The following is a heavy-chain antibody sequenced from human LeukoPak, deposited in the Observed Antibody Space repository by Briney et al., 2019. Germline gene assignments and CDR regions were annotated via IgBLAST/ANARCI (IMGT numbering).Heavy chain of an antibody. V-gene: IGHV3-7*01. D-gene: IGHD5-18*01. CDR1: GFIFSSHW. Sequence: PSGGSLRLSCTSSGFIFSSHWMNWVRQAPGKGPEWVANIKYDGSEQYYVDSVKGRFSISRDNTKNLLYLQMNSLRVEDTAVYYCARDYSYGFLNWGQGTLVTVSS. CDR3: ARDYSYGFLN. J-gene: IGHJ4*02. CDR2: IKYDGSEQ.